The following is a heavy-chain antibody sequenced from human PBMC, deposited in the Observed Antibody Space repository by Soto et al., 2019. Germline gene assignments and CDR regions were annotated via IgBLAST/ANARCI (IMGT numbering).Heavy chain of an antibody. CDR2: ISYDGSNK. Sequence: QVQLVESGGGVVQPGRSLRLSCAASGFTFSSYAMHWVRQAPGKGLEWVAVISYDGSNKYYADSVKGRFTISRDNSKNTLYLQMNSRRAEDTAVYCCAGGWERPAPFDYWGQGTLVTVSS. CDR1: GFTFSSYA. D-gene: IGHD1-26*01. V-gene: IGHV3-30-3*01. CDR3: AGGWERPAPFDY. J-gene: IGHJ4*02.